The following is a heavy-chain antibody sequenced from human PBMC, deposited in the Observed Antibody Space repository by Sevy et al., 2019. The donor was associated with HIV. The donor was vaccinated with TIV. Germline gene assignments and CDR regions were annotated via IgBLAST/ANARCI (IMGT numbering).Heavy chain of an antibody. CDR1: GFTFSSYA. V-gene: IGHV3-23*01. CDR3: AKVSGSSCGGDCYEDAFDI. J-gene: IGHJ3*02. Sequence: GGSLRLSCAASGFTFSSYAMSWVRQAPGKGLEWVSAISGSGGSTYYADSVKGRFTISRDNSKNTLYSQMNSLRAEDTAVYYCAKVSGSSCGGDCYEDAFDIWGQGTMVTVSS. D-gene: IGHD2-21*02. CDR2: ISGSGGST.